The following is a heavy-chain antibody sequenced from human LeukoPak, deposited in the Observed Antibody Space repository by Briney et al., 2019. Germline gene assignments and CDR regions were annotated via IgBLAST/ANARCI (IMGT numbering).Heavy chain of an antibody. CDR3: AKVRDSWYPLSYFDY. J-gene: IGHJ4*02. D-gene: IGHD6-13*01. CDR2: ISRSGGST. Sequence: GGTLRLSCAVSGVTSSSYAMSWVRQTPGKGGEWGSAISRSGGSTYYADSVRGRFTISRDNSNNPLYLQLNSLRAEDTAVYSCAKVRDSWYPLSYFDYWGQGTLVTVSS. V-gene: IGHV3-23*01. CDR1: GVTSSSYA.